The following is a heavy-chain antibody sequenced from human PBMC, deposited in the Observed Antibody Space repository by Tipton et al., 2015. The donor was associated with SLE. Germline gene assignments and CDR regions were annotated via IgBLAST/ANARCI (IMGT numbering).Heavy chain of an antibody. CDR1: GGPLNHGGYY. CDR3: ARRHFDTSGYYRGAFDI. Sequence: TLSLTCTVSGGPLNHGGYYWNYIRQHPGEGLEWIGYIHKSGSTHYHPSLRGRVTISVDASKNQFSLELISVTAADTAVYYCARRHFDTSGYYRGAFDIWGQGKMVTVSS. D-gene: IGHD3-22*01. V-gene: IGHV4-61*08. J-gene: IGHJ3*02. CDR2: IHKSGST.